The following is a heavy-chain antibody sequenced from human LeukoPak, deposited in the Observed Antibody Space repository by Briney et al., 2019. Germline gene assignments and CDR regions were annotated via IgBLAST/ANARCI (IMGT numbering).Heavy chain of an antibody. Sequence: ASVKVSCKTSGYTFTDYYIHWVRQAPGQGLEWMGWINPNSGGTNYAQKFQDRVTMTRDTSITTAYMELTSLTPDDTAVYYCVRDLDWGPDYWGQGTLVTASS. V-gene: IGHV1-2*02. D-gene: IGHD3/OR15-3a*01. J-gene: IGHJ4*02. CDR2: INPNSGGT. CDR3: VRDLDWGPDY. CDR1: GYTFTDYY.